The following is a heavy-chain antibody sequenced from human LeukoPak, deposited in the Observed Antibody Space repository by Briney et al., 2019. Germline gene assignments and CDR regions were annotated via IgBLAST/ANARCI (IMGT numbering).Heavy chain of an antibody. CDR3: AKDKAPGSWHTPSDF. D-gene: IGHD6-13*01. Sequence: GGSLRLSCAPSGVTFRTDAVSCGRRAPGNGLEGCSGISARGAGTYYAESVKGRFTLSRDNSRNTVFLQMNSMRADDTAKYSCAKDKAPGSWHTPSDFWGQGTLVTVSS. V-gene: IGHV3-23*01. J-gene: IGHJ4*02. CDR2: ISARGAGT. CDR1: GVTFRTDA.